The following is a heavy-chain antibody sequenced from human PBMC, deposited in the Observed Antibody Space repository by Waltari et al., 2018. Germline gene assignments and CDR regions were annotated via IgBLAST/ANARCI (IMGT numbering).Heavy chain of an antibody. Sequence: QVQLQQWGAGLLKPSETLSLTCAVYGGSFSGYYWSWIRQPPGKGLEWIGEIKHRGSTNNNTSRKSRVTITVDTSKKQVSLKLSSVTAADTAVYDCARRGYFYGSGSYYGYWGQGTLVTVSS. CDR2: IKHRGST. V-gene: IGHV4-34*01. CDR1: GGSFSGYY. J-gene: IGHJ4*02. D-gene: IGHD3-10*01. CDR3: ARRGYFYGSGSYYGY.